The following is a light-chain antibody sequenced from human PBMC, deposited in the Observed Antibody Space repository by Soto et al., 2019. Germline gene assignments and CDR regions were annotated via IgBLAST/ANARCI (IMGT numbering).Light chain of an antibody. V-gene: IGKV1-39*01. J-gene: IGKJ5*01. CDR3: QQSYGPPIT. CDR2: LAS. Sequence: DIQMTQSPSSLSAFVGDRVTITCRASQTISNDLNWYQQRPGKAPKLLIYLASSLQSGVPSRFGGSGSGTDFTLTISSLQPEDSATYYCQQSYGPPITFGQGTRLEIK. CDR1: QTISND.